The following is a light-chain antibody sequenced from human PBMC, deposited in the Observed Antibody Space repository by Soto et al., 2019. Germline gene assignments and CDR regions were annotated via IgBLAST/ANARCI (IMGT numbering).Light chain of an antibody. CDR2: EVS. J-gene: IGLJ1*01. CDR3: SSYTGTYTYV. V-gene: IGLV2-14*01. CDR1: RNDIGDYSF. Sequence: QSVLTRPASVSGSPGQSITTSCTGTRNDIGDYSFVSWYQQHPGKVPKLLIYEVSDRPSGISSRFSGSKSGNTASLTISGLQAEDEAHYYCSSYTGTYTYVFGTGTKVTVL.